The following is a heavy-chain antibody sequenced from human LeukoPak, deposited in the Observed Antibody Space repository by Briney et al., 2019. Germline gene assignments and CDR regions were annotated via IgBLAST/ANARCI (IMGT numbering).Heavy chain of an antibody. V-gene: IGHV3-53*01. D-gene: IGHD5-18*01. CDR2: IYSGGST. Sequence: GGSLRLSCAASGFTFSSYSMNWVRQAPGKGLEWVSVIYSGGSTYYADSVKGRFTISRDNSKNTLYLQMNSLRAEDTAVYYCARVDKGDTAMGRYYYYYMDVWGKGTTVTISS. CDR3: ARVDKGDTAMGRYYYYYMDV. J-gene: IGHJ6*03. CDR1: GFTFSSYS.